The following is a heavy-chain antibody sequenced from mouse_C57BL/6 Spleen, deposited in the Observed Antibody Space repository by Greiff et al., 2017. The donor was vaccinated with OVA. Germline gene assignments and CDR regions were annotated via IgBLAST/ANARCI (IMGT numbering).Heavy chain of an antibody. Sequence: VQLQQSGPELVKPGASVKISCKASGYAFSSSWMNWVKQRPGKGLEWIGRIYPGDGDTNYNGKFKGKATLTADKSSSTAYMQLSSLTSEDSAVYFCAMYDYDEGYAMDYWGQGTSVTVSS. CDR1: GYAFSSSW. CDR3: AMYDYDEGYAMDY. CDR2: IYPGDGDT. J-gene: IGHJ4*01. D-gene: IGHD2-4*01. V-gene: IGHV1-82*01.